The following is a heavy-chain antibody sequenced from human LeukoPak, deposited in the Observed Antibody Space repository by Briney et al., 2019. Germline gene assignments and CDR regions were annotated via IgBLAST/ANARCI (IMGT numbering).Heavy chain of an antibody. J-gene: IGHJ4*02. D-gene: IGHD6-6*01. Sequence: PPGGSLRLSCAASGFTFSNYAMHWVRQAPGKGLEWVAVISYDGSNKYYADSVKGRFTISRDNSKNTLYLQMNSLRAEDTAVYYCARGYSSSSKGVDYWGQGTLVTVSS. V-gene: IGHV3-30-3*01. CDR3: ARGYSSSSKGVDY. CDR2: ISYDGSNK. CDR1: GFTFSNYA.